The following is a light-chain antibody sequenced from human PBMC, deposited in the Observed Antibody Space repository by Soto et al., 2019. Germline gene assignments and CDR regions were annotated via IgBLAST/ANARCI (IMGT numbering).Light chain of an antibody. CDR3: QQRSNWPRT. V-gene: IGKV3-11*01. Sequence: EIVLTQSPATLSLSPGERATLSCRASQSVSSYLAWYQQKPGQAPRLLIYDASNRATGIPARFSGRGSGTDFTLTISSLEPDDFAVYYCQQRSNWPRTFGQGPKLQI. CDR1: QSVSSY. CDR2: DAS. J-gene: IGKJ2*01.